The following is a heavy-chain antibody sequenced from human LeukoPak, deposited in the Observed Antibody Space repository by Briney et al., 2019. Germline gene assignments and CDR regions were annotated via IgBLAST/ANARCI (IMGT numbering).Heavy chain of an antibody. CDR2: ISSSSSYI. CDR3: ARRNYYGSGSKQHGYYYYGMDV. CDR1: GFTFSSYS. V-gene: IGHV3-21*01. D-gene: IGHD3-10*01. J-gene: IGHJ6*02. Sequence: GGSLRLSCAASGFTFSSYSMNWVRQAPGKGLKWVSSISSSSSYIYYADSVKGRFTISRDNAKNSLYLQMNSLRAEDTAVYYCARRNYYGSGSKQHGYYYYGMDVWGQGTTVTVSS.